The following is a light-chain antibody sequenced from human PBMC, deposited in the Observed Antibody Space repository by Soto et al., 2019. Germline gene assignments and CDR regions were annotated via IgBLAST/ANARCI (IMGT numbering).Light chain of an antibody. V-gene: IGKV1-39*01. CDR3: QRSYITPWT. CDR1: QSISSY. Sequence: DIQMTQSPSTLSASVGDRVTITCRASQSISSYLNWYQQKPGKAPKLLIYAASSLQSGVPSRFSGSGSGTDFTLTISSLQPEDSATYYCQRSYITPWTFGQGTKVDIK. J-gene: IGKJ1*01. CDR2: AAS.